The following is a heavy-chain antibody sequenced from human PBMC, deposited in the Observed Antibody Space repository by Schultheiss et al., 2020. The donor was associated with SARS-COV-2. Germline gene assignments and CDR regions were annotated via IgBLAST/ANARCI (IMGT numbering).Heavy chain of an antibody. CDR1: GFTSNTYA. CDR3: AFIVGATNRGDY. D-gene: IGHD1-26*01. CDR2: IYSGGST. Sequence: GGSLRLSCAASGFTSNTYAMTWVRQAPGKGLEWVSVIYSGGSTYYADSVKGRFTISRDNSKNTLYLQMNSLRAEDTAVYYCAFIVGATNRGDYWGQGTLVTVSS. V-gene: IGHV3-53*01. J-gene: IGHJ4*02.